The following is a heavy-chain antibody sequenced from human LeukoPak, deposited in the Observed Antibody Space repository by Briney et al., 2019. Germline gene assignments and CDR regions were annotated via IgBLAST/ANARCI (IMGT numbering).Heavy chain of an antibody. J-gene: IGHJ1*01. CDR2: IYSDGST. Sequence: PSETLSLTCTVSGGSINTYYWSWIRQPPGKGLGWLGYIYSDGSTDYNPSLKSRLNISVDTSKTQFSLKLSSVTAADTAVYYCARACGGDCYHSLQHWGQGTLVTVSS. V-gene: IGHV4-59*12. CDR3: ARACGGDCYHSLQH. CDR1: GGSINTYY. D-gene: IGHD2-21*02.